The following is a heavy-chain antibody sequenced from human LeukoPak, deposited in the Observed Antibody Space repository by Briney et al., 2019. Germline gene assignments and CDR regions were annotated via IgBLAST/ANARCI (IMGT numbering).Heavy chain of an antibody. CDR1: GFTVSSNY. V-gene: IGHV3-53*01. D-gene: IGHD1-26*01. Sequence: HPGGSLRLSCAASGFTVSSNYMSWVRQAPGKGLEWVSVIYSGGSTYYADSVKGRFTISRDNSKTTLYLQMNSLRVEDTAIYYCARREWELPQYNWFDPWGQGTLVTVSS. CDR3: ARREWELPQYNWFDP. J-gene: IGHJ5*02. CDR2: IYSGGST.